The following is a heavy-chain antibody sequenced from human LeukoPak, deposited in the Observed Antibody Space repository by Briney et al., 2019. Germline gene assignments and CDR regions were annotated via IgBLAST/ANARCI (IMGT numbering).Heavy chain of an antibody. CDR3: ARGSPMLRGRPFDY. V-gene: IGHV3-23*01. D-gene: IGHD3-10*01. Sequence: GGSLRLSCAASGLTVSSNCMSWVRQAPGKGLEWVSAISGSGGSTYYADSVKGRFTISRDNSKNTLYLQMNSLNSEDTAVYYCARGSPMLRGRPFDYWGQGTLVTVSS. CDR1: GLTVSSNC. CDR2: ISGSGGST. J-gene: IGHJ4*02.